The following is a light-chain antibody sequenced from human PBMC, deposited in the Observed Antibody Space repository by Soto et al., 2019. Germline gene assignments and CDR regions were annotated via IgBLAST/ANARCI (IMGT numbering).Light chain of an antibody. CDR3: ASYTRTTTLV. J-gene: IGLJ2*01. CDR1: ISDIGGYNF. CDR2: DVN. V-gene: IGLV2-14*01. Sequence: QSALTQPASVSGSPGQSITISCNGTISDIGGYNFISWYQHHPGKAPKLVIYDVNNRPSGISYRFSGSKSGNTASLTISGLQAEDEADYYCASYTRTTTLVFGGGPKLTVL.